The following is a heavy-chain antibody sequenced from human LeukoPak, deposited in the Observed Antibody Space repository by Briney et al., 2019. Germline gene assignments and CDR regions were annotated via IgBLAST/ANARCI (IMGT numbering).Heavy chain of an antibody. CDR2: TYYRSKWYN. CDR3: ARVGPPYGSHNWFDP. J-gene: IGHJ5*02. V-gene: IGHV6-1*01. D-gene: IGHD1-26*01. CDR1: GDSVSSNSVA. Sequence: SQTLSLTCAISGDSVSSNSVAWNWIRQSPSRGLEWLRRTYYRSKWYNDYAVSVKSRITINPDTSKNQFSLQLSSVTPEDTAVYYCARVGPPYGSHNWFDPWGQGTLVTVSS.